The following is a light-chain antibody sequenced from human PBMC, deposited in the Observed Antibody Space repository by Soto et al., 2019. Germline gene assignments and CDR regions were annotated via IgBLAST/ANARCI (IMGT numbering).Light chain of an antibody. CDR3: QQYNSYWT. CDR2: EAS. V-gene: IGKV1-5*03. J-gene: IGKJ1*01. Sequence: DIQMTQSPSTLSASVGDRVTITCRASQSISSWLAWYQQKPGKAPKLLIYEASSLESGAPSRFSGSGSGTEFTLTISSLQPDDFATYYCQQYNSYWTFGQGTKV. CDR1: QSISSW.